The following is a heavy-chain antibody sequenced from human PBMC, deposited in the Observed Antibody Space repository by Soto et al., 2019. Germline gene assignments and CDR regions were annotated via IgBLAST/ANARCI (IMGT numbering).Heavy chain of an antibody. J-gene: IGHJ4*02. CDR3: ARGQSAQTPDY. CDR1: GFTFSDYY. Sequence: PGGSLRLSCAASGFTFSDYYMSWIRQAPGKGLERVSYISGSDNTVYYADSVKGRFTISRDNAKNSLYLQMNSLRVEDTAVYYCARGQSAQTPDYWGQGTLVTVSS. CDR2: ISGSDNTV. V-gene: IGHV3-11*01.